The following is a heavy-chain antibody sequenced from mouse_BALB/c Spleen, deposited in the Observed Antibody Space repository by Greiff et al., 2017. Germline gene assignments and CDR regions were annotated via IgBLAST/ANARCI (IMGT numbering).Heavy chain of an antibody. CDR3: ARSTMITTGYAMDY. V-gene: IGHV1-4*02. J-gene: IGHJ4*01. D-gene: IGHD2-4*01. Sequence: QVQLKQSAAELARPGASVKMSCKASGYTFTSYTMHWVKQRPGQGLEWIGYINPSSGYTEYNQKFKDKTTLTADKSSSTAYMQLSSLTSEDSAVYYCARSTMITTGYAMDYWGQGTSVTVSS. CDR2: INPSSGYT. CDR1: GYTFTSYT.